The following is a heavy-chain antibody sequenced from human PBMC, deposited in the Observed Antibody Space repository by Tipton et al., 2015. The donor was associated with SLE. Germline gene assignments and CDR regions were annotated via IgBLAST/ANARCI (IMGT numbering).Heavy chain of an antibody. D-gene: IGHD1-26*01. CDR2: IIPLFGTS. J-gene: IGHJ4*02. V-gene: IGHV1-69*05. CDR3: AREGGSYGELDY. Sequence: QSGAEVKKPGSSVKVSCKLSGDSFTNYPINWVRQAPGQGLEWMGGIIPLFGTSNYAQKFQGRVTLTTDESTSTAYMELTSLIFEDTAVYYCAREGGSYGELDYWGQGTLVTVSS. CDR1: GDSFTNYP.